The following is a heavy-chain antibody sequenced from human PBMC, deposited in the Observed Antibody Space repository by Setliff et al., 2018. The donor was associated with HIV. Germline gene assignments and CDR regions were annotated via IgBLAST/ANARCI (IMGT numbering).Heavy chain of an antibody. CDR3: ARQITSVTTEKLVVNDAFDI. CDR1: NDSITYYY. Sequence: SETLSLTCSVSNDSITYYYWNWIRQPPGKGLEWIGNIFDSENTNYNPSLKSRVTMSVDTSKNQFSLKLSSVTAADAAVYYCARQITSVTTEKLVVNDAFDIWGQGIMVTVSS. V-gene: IGHV4-59*01. D-gene: IGHD3-22*01. J-gene: IGHJ3*02. CDR2: IFDSENT.